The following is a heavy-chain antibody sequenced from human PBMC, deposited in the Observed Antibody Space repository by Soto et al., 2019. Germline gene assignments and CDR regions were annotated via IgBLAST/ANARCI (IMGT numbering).Heavy chain of an antibody. D-gene: IGHD5-12*01. Sequence: GGSLRLSCAASGFTFSSYEMNWVRQAPGKGLEWVSYISTSGSTIYYADSVKGRFTISRDNAKNSLYLQMYTPRAEDTAVYYCVRGETWLQLSYYFDYWGQGTLVTVSS. CDR2: ISTSGSTI. CDR3: VRGETWLQLSYYFDY. V-gene: IGHV3-48*03. CDR1: GFTFSSYE. J-gene: IGHJ4*02.